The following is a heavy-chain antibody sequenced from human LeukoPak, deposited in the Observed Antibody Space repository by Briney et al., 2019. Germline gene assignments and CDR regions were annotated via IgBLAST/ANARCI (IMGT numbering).Heavy chain of an antibody. Sequence: SVKVSCKASGGTFSSYAISWVRQAPGQGLEWTGGIIPIFGTANCAQKFQGRVTITADESTSTAYMELSSLRSEDTAVYYCARNPIELRGYSYGYFDYWGQGTLVTVSS. J-gene: IGHJ4*02. D-gene: IGHD5-18*01. CDR3: ARNPIELRGYSYGYFDY. V-gene: IGHV1-69*01. CDR2: IIPIFGTA. CDR1: GGTFSSYA.